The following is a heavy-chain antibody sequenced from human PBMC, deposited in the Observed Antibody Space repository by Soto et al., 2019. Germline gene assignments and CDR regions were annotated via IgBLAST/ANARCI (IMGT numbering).Heavy chain of an antibody. CDR2: IIPILGIA. V-gene: IGHV1-69*02. CDR1: GGTFSSYT. J-gene: IGHJ4*02. CDR3: AKGYGSGNYYFDY. Sequence: QVQLVQSGAEVKKPGSSVKVSCKASGGTFSSYTISWVRQAPGQGLEWMGRIIPILGIANYAQKFQGRVTITADKSTSTAYMELSSLRSEVTAVYYCAKGYGSGNYYFDYWGQGTLVIVSS. D-gene: IGHD3-10*01.